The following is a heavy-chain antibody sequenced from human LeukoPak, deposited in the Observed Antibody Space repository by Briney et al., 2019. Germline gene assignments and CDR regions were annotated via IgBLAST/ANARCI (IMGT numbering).Heavy chain of an antibody. CDR1: GFTFSSYA. CDR2: SGSGGST. Sequence: GGSLRLSCAAPGFTFSSYAMSWVRQAPGKGLEWVSASGSGGSTYYADSVKGRFTISRDNSKNTLYLQMNSLRAEDTAVYYCAKLPGTYMYYFDYWGQGTLVTVSS. J-gene: IGHJ4*02. CDR3: AKLPGTYMYYFDY. V-gene: IGHV3-23*01. D-gene: IGHD1-1*01.